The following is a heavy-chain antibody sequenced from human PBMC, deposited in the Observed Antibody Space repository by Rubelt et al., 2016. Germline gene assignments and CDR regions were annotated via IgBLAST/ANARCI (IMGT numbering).Heavy chain of an antibody. CDR3: ATQQQLVRRYFDY. CDR2: ISGSGGST. J-gene: IGHJ4*02. V-gene: IGHV3-23*01. D-gene: IGHD6-13*01. Sequence: QAPGKGLEWVSAISGSGGSTYYADSVKGRFTISRDNSKNTLYLQMNSLRAEDTAVYYCATQQQLVRRYFDYWGQGTLVTVSS.